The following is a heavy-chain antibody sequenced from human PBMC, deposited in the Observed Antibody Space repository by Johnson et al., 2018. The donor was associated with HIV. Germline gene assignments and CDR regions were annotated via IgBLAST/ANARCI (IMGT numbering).Heavy chain of an antibody. D-gene: IGHD6-13*01. CDR3: ARVEGGSSSNAFDI. CDR2: ISYDGSNK. V-gene: IGHV3-30*03. J-gene: IGHJ3*02. Sequence: QVQLVESGGGVVQPGRSLRLSCAASRFTFSNYGIHWVRQAPGKGLEWVAVISYDGSNKYYAASVKGRFTISRDNSKNTLYLQMNSLRAEDTAVYYCARVEGGSSSNAFDIWGQGAMVTVSS. CDR1: RFTFSNYG.